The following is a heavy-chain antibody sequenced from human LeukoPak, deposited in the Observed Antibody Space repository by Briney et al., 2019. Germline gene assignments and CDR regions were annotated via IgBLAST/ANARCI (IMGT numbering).Heavy chain of an antibody. V-gene: IGHV4-59*01. Sequence: SETLSLTCTVSGGSINDASWNWIRQPPGQGLEWIGYIYHSGGTNYNPSLKSRVSISLDTSKNQFSLKLSPVTAADTAVYYCARVGTYHRSLDSWGQGTLVTVSS. CDR1: GGSINDAS. CDR2: IYHSGGT. CDR3: ARVGTYHRSLDS. D-gene: IGHD2-2*01. J-gene: IGHJ4*02.